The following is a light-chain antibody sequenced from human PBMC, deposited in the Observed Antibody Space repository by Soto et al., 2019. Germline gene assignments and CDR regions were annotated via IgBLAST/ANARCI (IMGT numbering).Light chain of an antibody. J-gene: IGKJ4*01. Sequence: EIVMTQSPATLSVSPGERATLSCRASQSVSSNVAWYQQKPGQAPRLLIYDASNRATGIPARFSGSGSGTDFTLTISNLEPEDFAVYYCQQRSNWPHTFGGGTKVEIK. V-gene: IGKV3-11*01. CDR1: QSVSSN. CDR3: QQRSNWPHT. CDR2: DAS.